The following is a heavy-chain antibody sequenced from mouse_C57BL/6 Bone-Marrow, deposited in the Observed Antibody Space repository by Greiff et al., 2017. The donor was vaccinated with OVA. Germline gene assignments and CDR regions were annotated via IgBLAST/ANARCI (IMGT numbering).Heavy chain of an antibody. CDR2: ILPGSGST. V-gene: IGHV1-9*01. CDR3: ARSLGDSSGYVRYYAMDY. CDR1: GYTFTGYW. D-gene: IGHD3-2*02. Sequence: QVQLQQSGAELMKPGASVKLSCKATGYTFTGYWIEWVKQRPGHGLEWIGEILPGSGSTNYNEKFKGKATFTADTSSNTAYMQLSSLTTEDSAIYYCARSLGDSSGYVRYYAMDYWGQGTSVTVSS. J-gene: IGHJ4*01.